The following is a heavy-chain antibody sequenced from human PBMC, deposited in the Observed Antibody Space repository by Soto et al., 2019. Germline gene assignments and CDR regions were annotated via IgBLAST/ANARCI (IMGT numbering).Heavy chain of an antibody. CDR1: GGSISSGGYY. Sequence: SETLSLTCTVSGGSISSGGYYWSWIRQHPGKGLEWIGYIYYSGSTYYNPSLKSRVTISLDTSKNQFSLKLSSVTAADTAVYYCARGGWNDLDWFFNWGRGTLVTVSS. J-gene: IGHJ4*02. CDR3: ARGGWNDLDWFFN. CDR2: IYYSGST. D-gene: IGHD1-1*01. V-gene: IGHV4-31*03.